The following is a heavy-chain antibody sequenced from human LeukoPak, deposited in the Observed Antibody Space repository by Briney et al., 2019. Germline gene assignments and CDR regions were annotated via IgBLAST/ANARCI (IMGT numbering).Heavy chain of an antibody. J-gene: IGHJ4*02. CDR3: AITRSGYSPGFDY. D-gene: IGHD5-18*01. Sequence: PSETLSLTCAVSGYSISSGYYWGWIRQPPGKGLEWIGSIYHSGSTYYNPSLKSRLTISVDTSKNQFSLRLSSVTAADTAVYYCAITRSGYSPGFDYWGQGTLVTVSS. CDR2: IYHSGST. CDR1: GYSISSGYY. V-gene: IGHV4-38-2*01.